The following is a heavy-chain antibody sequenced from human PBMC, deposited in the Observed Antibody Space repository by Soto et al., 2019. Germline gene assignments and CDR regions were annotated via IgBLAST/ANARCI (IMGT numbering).Heavy chain of an antibody. CDR2: ISSSSSTI. D-gene: IGHD3-22*01. V-gene: IGHV3-48*02. CDR1: GFTFSSYS. CDR3: AREGVKYYYDSSGYWTNGMDV. J-gene: IGHJ6*02. Sequence: PGGSLRLSCAASGFTFSSYSMNWVRQAPGKGLEWVSYISSSSSTIYYADSVKGRFTISRDNAKNSLYLQMNSLRDEDTAVYYCAREGVKYYYDSSGYWTNGMDVWGQGTTVTVSS.